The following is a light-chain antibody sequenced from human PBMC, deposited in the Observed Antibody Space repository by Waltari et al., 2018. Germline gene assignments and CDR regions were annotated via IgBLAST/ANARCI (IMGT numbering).Light chain of an antibody. Sequence: QSALTQPRSVSGSPGQSVTISCTGTSTDVGGYDFVSWYQQHPGKAPKLMFYDVIKRPPGVPDRFSGSKSDNTASLTISGLQAEDEADYYCCSYTGRSSYVFGTGTKVTVL. CDR3: CSYTGRSSYV. CDR2: DVI. J-gene: IGLJ1*01. V-gene: IGLV2-11*01. CDR1: STDVGGYDF.